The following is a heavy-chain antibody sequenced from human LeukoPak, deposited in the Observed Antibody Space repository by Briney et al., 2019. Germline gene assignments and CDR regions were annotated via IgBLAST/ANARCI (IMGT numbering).Heavy chain of an antibody. J-gene: IGHJ4*02. CDR3: VRGCCGNYWHFDY. V-gene: IGHV4-59*08. CDR1: GGSISSYY. CDR2: IYYSGGI. D-gene: IGHD1-26*01. Sequence: SETLSLTCTVSGGSISSYYWSWIRQPPGKGLEWIGYIYYSGGIVHNPSLKSRVTISVDTSKNQFSLKLSSVTAADTAVYYCVRGCCGNYWHFDYWGQGTLVTVSS.